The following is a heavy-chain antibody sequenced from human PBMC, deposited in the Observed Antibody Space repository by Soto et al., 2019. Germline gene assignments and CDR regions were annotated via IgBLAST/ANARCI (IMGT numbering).Heavy chain of an antibody. CDR2: FYSSGSI. D-gene: IGHD6-19*01. Sequence: SETLSLTCFVSGYSITAGGYYRSWIRHHPGKGLEWIGSFYSSGSIIYNPSLRSRVSISGDTSSNQFSMSLTSVTAADTARYYCARMYSSGSGWFHPWGQGTLVTVSS. V-gene: IGHV4-31*03. CDR1: GYSITAGGYY. J-gene: IGHJ5*02. CDR3: ARMYSSGSGWFHP.